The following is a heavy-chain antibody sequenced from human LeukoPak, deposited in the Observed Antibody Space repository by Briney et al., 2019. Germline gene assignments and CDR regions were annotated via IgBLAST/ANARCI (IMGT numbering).Heavy chain of an antibody. V-gene: IGHV1-18*01. CDR1: GYTFSSYG. Sequence: ASVKVSCKASGYTFSSYGISWVRQAPGQGLEWMEWISAYNGNTNYAQKLQGRVTMTTDTSTSTAYMELRSLRSDDTAVYYCARDYYDSSGYYRGGDYFDYWGQGTLVTVSS. D-gene: IGHD3-22*01. CDR3: ARDYYDSSGYYRGGDYFDY. CDR2: ISAYNGNT. J-gene: IGHJ4*02.